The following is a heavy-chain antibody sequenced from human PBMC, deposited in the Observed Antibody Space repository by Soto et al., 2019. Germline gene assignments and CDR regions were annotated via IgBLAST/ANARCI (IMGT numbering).Heavy chain of an antibody. J-gene: IGHJ3*02. CDR3: ARLDYYDSSAPLGDAFDI. CDR2: IYPGDSDT. V-gene: IGHV5-51*01. Sequence: GESLKISCNGSGYSFTIYWIGWVRQMPGKGLEWMGIIYPGDSDTRYSPSFQGQVTISADKSISTAYLQWSSLKASDTAMYYCARLDYYDSSAPLGDAFDIWGQGTMVTVSS. CDR1: GYSFTIYW. D-gene: IGHD3-22*01.